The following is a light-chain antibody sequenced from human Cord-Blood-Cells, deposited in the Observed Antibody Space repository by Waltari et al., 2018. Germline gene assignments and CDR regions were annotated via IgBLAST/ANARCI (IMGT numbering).Light chain of an antibody. CDR3: AAWDNSLNGVV. V-gene: IGLV1-44*01. CDR2: SNT. J-gene: IGLJ2*01. CDR1: SSNIGSKA. Sequence: QSVLTQPPSASGTPGQRVPISCSGSSSNIGSKAFNWYQQPPGPPPKLLIYSNTRRPSGVLDRFSASMSGAATSLAISALQSEDGADYYCAAWDNSLNGVVFGGGTKLTVL.